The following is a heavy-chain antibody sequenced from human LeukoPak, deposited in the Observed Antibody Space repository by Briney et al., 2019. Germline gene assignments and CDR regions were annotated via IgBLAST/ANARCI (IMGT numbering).Heavy chain of an antibody. D-gene: IGHD2-2*01. CDR1: GGTFSSYA. CDR2: IIPILGIA. J-gene: IGHJ2*01. V-gene: IGHV1-69*04. CDR3: ARAPRPYCSSTSCVTPENARNWYFDL. Sequence: SVKVSCKASGGTFSSYAISWVRQAPGQGLEWIGRIIPILGIANYAQKFQGRVTITADKSTSTAYMELSSLRSEDTAVYYCARAPRPYCSSTSCVTPENARNWYFDLWGRGILVTVSS.